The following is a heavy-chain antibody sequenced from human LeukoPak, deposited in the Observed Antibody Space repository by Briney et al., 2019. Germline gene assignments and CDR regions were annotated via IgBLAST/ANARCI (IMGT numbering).Heavy chain of an antibody. J-gene: IGHJ6*03. CDR2: IIPIFGTA. CDR3: ATGVGAMVRGVIKVDYYYYYMDV. V-gene: IGHV1-69*06. CDR1: GYTFTGYY. D-gene: IGHD3-10*01. Sequence: GASVKVSCKASGYTFTGYYMHWVRQAPGQGLEWMGGIIPIFGTANYAQKFQGRVTMTEDTSTDTAYMELSSLRSEDTAVYYCATGVGAMVRGVIKVDYYYYYMDVWGKGTTVTVSS.